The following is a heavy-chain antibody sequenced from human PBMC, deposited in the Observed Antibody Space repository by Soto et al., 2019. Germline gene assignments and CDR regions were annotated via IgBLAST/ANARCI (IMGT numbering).Heavy chain of an antibody. CDR3: ANAPLVGATSPWDC. D-gene: IGHD1-26*01. CDR1: GFTFSSYG. V-gene: IGHV3-23*01. J-gene: IGHJ1*01. Sequence: EVQLLESGGGLVQPGGSLRLSCAASGFTFSSYGMSWVRQAPGKGLEWVSAISGSGGSTYYADSVKGRFTISRDNSRSTLYLQRSSLRSEDTAVDYCANAPLVGATSPWDCWGQGCLVTVSS. CDR2: ISGSGGST.